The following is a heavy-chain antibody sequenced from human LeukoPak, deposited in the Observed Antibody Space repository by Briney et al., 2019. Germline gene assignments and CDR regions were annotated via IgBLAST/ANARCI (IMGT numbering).Heavy chain of an antibody. Sequence: ASVEVSCKASGYTFIRYGISWVRQASGQGLEWMGWISAHNGNTNYAQKLQGRVTMTTDTSTSTAYMELRSLRSDDTAIYYCARKSYVWGSYRPDDALDIWGQGTMVTVSS. CDR2: ISAHNGNT. J-gene: IGHJ3*02. CDR3: ARKSYVWGSYRPDDALDI. D-gene: IGHD3-16*02. V-gene: IGHV1-18*01. CDR1: GYTFIRYG.